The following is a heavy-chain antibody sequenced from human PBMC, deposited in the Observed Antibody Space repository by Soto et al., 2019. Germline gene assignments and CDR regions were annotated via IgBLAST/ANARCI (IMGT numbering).Heavy chain of an antibody. V-gene: IGHV5-51*01. CDR3: ARRGAGYCSGGSYSSGNWFDP. CDR2: IYPGDSDT. D-gene: IGHD2-15*01. Sequence: PGESLRISCKGSGYSFTSYWIGWVRQMPGKGLEWMGIIYPGDSDTRYSPSFQGQVTISADKSISTAYLQWSSLKASDTAMYYCARRGAGYCSGGSYSSGNWFDPWGQGTLVTVS. CDR1: GYSFTSYW. J-gene: IGHJ5*02.